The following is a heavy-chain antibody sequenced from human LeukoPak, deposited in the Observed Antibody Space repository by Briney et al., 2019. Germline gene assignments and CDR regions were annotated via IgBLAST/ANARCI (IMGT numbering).Heavy chain of an antibody. V-gene: IGHV1-3*01. CDR3: ARGVDSWYYYNIRGWLDP. CDR1: GYTFTSYA. Sequence: ASVKVSCKASGYTFTSYAMHWVRQAPGQRLEWMGWINAGNGNTKYSQKFQGRVTITRDTSASTAYMELSSLRSEDTAVYYCARGVDSWYYYNIRGWLDPWGQGTLVTVSS. J-gene: IGHJ5*02. D-gene: IGHD6-13*01. CDR2: INAGNGNT.